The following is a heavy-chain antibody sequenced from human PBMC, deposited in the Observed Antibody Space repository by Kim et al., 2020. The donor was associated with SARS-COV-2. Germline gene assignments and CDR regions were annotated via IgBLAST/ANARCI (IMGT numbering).Heavy chain of an antibody. CDR2: IDTKTGEP. J-gene: IGHJ6*02. V-gene: IGHV7-4-1*02. D-gene: IGHD2-15*01. Sequence: ASVKVSCKASGNVRSGYVMNWVRRAPGQGLEWMGWIDTKTGEPTYAQDFTGRFVFSLDTSVRTTYLQISSLKAEDSGVYYCAGMVGYYYGMDVWGQGTTVTVSS. CDR3: AGMVGYYYGMDV. CDR1: GNVRSGYV.